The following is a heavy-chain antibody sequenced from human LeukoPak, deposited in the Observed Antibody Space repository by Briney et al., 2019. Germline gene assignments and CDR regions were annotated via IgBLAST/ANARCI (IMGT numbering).Heavy chain of an antibody. V-gene: IGHV3-7*05. CDR2: IKEDRSEK. D-gene: IGHD6-13*01. J-gene: IGHJ4*02. CDR3: ARDWGAAGLWDY. CDR1: GFTFSNYW. Sequence: GGSLRLSCATSGFTFSNYWMSWVRQAPGKGLEWVANIKEDRSEKNYTVSRDNAKNSLYLQMNSLRGDDAAIYYCARDWGAAGLWDYWGQGTLVTVSS.